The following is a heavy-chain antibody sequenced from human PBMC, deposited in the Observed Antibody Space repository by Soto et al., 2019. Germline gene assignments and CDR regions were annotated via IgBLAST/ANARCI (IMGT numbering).Heavy chain of an antibody. D-gene: IGHD3-3*01. J-gene: IGHJ6*02. CDR2: IFYSETT. Sequence: SETLSLTCTVSGGSISSGGYYWSWIRQHPGKGLEWVGYIFYSETTYHNPSLQSRVTMSADTSKNQFSLNLSSVTAADTAVYYCARGFLEWLSHPYYGMDVWGQGTTVTVSS. CDR3: ARGFLEWLSHPYYGMDV. CDR1: GGSISSGGYY. V-gene: IGHV4-31*03.